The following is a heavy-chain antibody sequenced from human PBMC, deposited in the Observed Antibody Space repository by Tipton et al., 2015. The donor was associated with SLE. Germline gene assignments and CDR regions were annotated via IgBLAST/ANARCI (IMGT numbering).Heavy chain of an antibody. CDR3: VRGKNGFDH. V-gene: IGHV3-72*01. J-gene: IGHJ4*02. CDR2: SRNKANRYTT. CDR1: GFTFSDHY. D-gene: IGHD2-8*01. Sequence: GSLRLSCAVSGFTFSDHYMDWVRQAPGKSLEWIARSRNKANRYTTEYAAPVKGRFSISRDESMNSLYLQMNSLTTEDTAVYYCVRGKNGFDHWGQETLVSISS.